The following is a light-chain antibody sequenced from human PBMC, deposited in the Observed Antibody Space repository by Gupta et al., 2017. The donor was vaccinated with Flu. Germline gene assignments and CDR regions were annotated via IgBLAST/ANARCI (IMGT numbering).Light chain of an antibody. V-gene: IGKV3-15*01. J-gene: IGKJ2*01. CDR2: GAS. CDR1: N. CDR3: QQYFNWPYT. Sequence: NLAWYQQKSGQAPRLLMSGASTRASGVPARFSGSGSGADYTLTISSLQSEDFAVYYCQQYFNWPYTFGQGTKVEIK.